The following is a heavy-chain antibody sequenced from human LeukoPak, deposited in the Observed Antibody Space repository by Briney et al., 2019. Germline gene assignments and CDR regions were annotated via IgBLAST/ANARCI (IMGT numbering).Heavy chain of an antibody. CDR2: IYYSGST. CDR3: ARGGTRIAAAGLDY. J-gene: IGHJ4*02. Sequence: TSETLSLTCTVSGVSISSYYWTWLRQPPGKGLEWIGYIYYSGSTNYKPSLKSRVTISLDTSKNHFSLKLSSVTAADTAVYYCARGGTRIAAAGLDYWGQGTLVTVSA. D-gene: IGHD6-13*01. V-gene: IGHV4-59*01. CDR1: GVSISSYY.